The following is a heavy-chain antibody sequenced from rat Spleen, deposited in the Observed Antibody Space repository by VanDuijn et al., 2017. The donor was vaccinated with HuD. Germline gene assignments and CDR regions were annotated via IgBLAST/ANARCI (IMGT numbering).Heavy chain of an antibody. J-gene: IGHJ3*01. CDR3: TAHGNRVSRFAY. D-gene: IGHD1-4*01. Sequence: EVQLVESGGGLVQPGRSLKLSCAASGFTFSNYGMHWIRQAPTKGLERVASVSPTGGSTYYRDSVKGRFTISRDNAKSTLYLQMDSLRSEDTATYYCTAHGNRVSRFAYWGQGTLVTVSS. CDR2: VSPTGGST. CDR1: GFTFSNYG. V-gene: IGHV5-19*01.